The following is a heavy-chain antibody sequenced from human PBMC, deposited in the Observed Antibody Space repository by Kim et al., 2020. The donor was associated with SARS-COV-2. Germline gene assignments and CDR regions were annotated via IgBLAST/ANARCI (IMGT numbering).Heavy chain of an antibody. CDR3: ASLSAAALDFDY. V-gene: IGHV4-39*07. CDR1: GGSISSSSYY. D-gene: IGHD2-2*01. Sequence: SETLSLTCTVSGGSISSSSYYWGWIRQPPGKGLEWIGSIYYSGSTYYNPSLKSRVTISVDTSKNQFSLKLSSVTAADTAVYYCASLSAAALDFDYWGQGTLVTVSS. CDR2: IYYSGST. J-gene: IGHJ4*02.